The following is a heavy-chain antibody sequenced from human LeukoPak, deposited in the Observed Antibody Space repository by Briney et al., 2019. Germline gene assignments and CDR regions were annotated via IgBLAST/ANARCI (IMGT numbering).Heavy chain of an antibody. V-gene: IGHV3-74*01. Sequence: GGSLRLSCAASGFTFSNYWMHWVRQPPGKGLVWVSRVYTDGTSTSYADSVKGRFTIPRDNPKNTLYLQMNSLRAEGTAIYYCARGSFLEYLSPEDAFDIWGQGTLVTVSS. CDR1: GFTFSNYW. J-gene: IGHJ3*02. CDR2: VYTDGTST. D-gene: IGHD3-3*01. CDR3: ARGSFLEYLSPEDAFDI.